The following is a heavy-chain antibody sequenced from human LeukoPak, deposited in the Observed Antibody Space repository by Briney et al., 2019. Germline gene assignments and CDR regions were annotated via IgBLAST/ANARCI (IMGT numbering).Heavy chain of an antibody. CDR2: INHSGST. J-gene: IGHJ4*02. Sequence: SETLSLTCAVYGGSFSGYYWSWIRQPPGKGLEWIGEINHSGSTNYNPSLKSRVTISVDTSKNQFSLKLCSVTAADTAVYYCARGQYYYDSSGYCDYWGQGTLVTVSS. CDR3: ARGQYYYDSSGYCDY. CDR1: GGSFSGYY. V-gene: IGHV4-34*01. D-gene: IGHD3-22*01.